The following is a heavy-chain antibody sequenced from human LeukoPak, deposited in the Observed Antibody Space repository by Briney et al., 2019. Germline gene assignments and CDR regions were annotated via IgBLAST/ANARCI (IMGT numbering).Heavy chain of an antibody. CDR2: IYHSGST. CDR3: APLPATIAAAGWRFDP. Sequence: SETLSLTCAVSGGSISSGGYSWSWIRQPPGKGLEWIGYIYHSGSTYYNPSLKSRVTISVDRSKNQFSLKLSSVTAADTAVYYCAPLPATIAAAGWRFDPWGQGTLVTVSS. V-gene: IGHV4-30-2*01. D-gene: IGHD6-13*01. J-gene: IGHJ5*02. CDR1: GGSISSGGYS.